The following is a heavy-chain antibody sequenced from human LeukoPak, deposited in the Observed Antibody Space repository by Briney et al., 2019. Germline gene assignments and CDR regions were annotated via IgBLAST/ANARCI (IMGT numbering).Heavy chain of an antibody. V-gene: IGHV4-34*01. Sequence: SETLSLTCAVYGGSFSDYYWTWIRQPPGKGLEWIGEIDRSESTNYNPSLKSRVTISVDTSKNQFSLKLTSVTAADTAVYYCARDAAGGLGRRSDYWGQGILVTVSS. CDR3: ARDAAGGLGRRSDY. CDR1: GGSFSDYY. CDR2: IDRSEST. D-gene: IGHD3-10*01. J-gene: IGHJ4*02.